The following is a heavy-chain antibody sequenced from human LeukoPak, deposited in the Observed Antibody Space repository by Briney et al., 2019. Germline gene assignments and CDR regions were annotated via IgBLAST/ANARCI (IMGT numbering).Heavy chain of an antibody. Sequence: GGSLRLSCAVSGLTFSKYGMNWVRQAPGTGLEWVSSISSGNDYIHYADSVKGRFTISRDDAKNSLYLQMNSLRAEDTAVYYCARRIAAAGKYNWFDPWGQGTLVTVPS. J-gene: IGHJ5*02. CDR3: ARRIAAAGKYNWFDP. CDR1: GLTFSKYG. D-gene: IGHD6-13*01. CDR2: ISSGNDYI. V-gene: IGHV3-21*04.